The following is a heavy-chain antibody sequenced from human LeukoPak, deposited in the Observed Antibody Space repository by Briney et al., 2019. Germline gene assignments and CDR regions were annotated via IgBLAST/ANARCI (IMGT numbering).Heavy chain of an antibody. J-gene: IGHJ4*02. CDR2: MNPNSGNT. D-gene: IGHD1-26*01. CDR3: ARTYSGSYSRNFDY. CDR1: GYTFTSYD. Sequence: ASVKVSCKASGYTFTSYDINWVRQATGQGLEWMGWMNPNSGNTGYAQKFQGRVTITRNTSISTAYMELSSLRSEDTAVYYCARTYSGSYSRNFDYWGQGTLVTVSS. V-gene: IGHV1-8*03.